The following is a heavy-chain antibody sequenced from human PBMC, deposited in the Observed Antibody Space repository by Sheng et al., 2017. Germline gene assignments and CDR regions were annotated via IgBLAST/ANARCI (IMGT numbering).Heavy chain of an antibody. J-gene: IGHJ4*02. V-gene: IGHV3-33*01. CDR1: GFTFSSYG. CDR2: IWYDGSNK. Sequence: QVQLVESGGGVVQPGRSLRLSCAASGFTFSSYGMHWVRQAPGKGLEWVAVIWYDGSNKYYADSVKGRFTISRDNSKNTLYLQMNSLRAEDTAVYYCARGSLVGATDNYFDYWGQGTLVTVSS. D-gene: IGHD1-26*01. CDR3: ARGSLVGATDNYFDY.